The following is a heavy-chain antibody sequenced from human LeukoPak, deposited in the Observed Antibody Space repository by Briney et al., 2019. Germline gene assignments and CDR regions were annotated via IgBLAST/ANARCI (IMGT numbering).Heavy chain of an antibody. D-gene: IGHD3-10*01. CDR3: VRDCGWFHFDL. Sequence: GGSLRLSCAASGFTFSSYSMNWVRQAPGKGLEWVSSISSSSSYIYYADSVKGRFTISRDNTKESLFLPLNSLRAEDTAVYYCVRDCGWFHFDLWGQGTLVTVSS. CDR1: GFTFSSYS. CDR2: ISSSSSYI. J-gene: IGHJ4*02. V-gene: IGHV3-21*01.